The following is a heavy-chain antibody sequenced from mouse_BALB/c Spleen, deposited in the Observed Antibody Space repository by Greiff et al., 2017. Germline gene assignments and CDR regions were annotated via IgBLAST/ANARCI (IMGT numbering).Heavy chain of an antibody. CDR1: GYAFTNYL. CDR2: INPGSGGT. D-gene: IGHD2-1*01. V-gene: IGHV1-54*01. CDR3: ARDGGNSCDY. Sequence: QVQLQQSGAELVRPGTSVKVSCKASGYAFTNYLIEWVKQRPGQGLEWIGVINPGSGGTNYNEKFKGKATLTADKSSSTAYMQLSSLTSDDSAVYFCARDGGNSCDYWGQGTTLTVSS. J-gene: IGHJ2*01.